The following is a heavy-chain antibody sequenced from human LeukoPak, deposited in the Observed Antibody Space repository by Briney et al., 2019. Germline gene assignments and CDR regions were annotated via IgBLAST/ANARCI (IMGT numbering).Heavy chain of an antibody. Sequence: SGGSLRLSCAASGFTFSSHWMHWVRQAPGKGLVWVSRINSGGSTTSYADSVKGRFTISRDNAKNTLYLQMNSLRAEDTAVYYCARVMYYYHSSGSIAVYYFDYWGQGTLLTVSS. CDR2: INSGGSTT. J-gene: IGHJ4*02. CDR1: GFTFSSHW. D-gene: IGHD3-22*01. V-gene: IGHV3-74*01. CDR3: ARVMYYYHSSGSIAVYYFDY.